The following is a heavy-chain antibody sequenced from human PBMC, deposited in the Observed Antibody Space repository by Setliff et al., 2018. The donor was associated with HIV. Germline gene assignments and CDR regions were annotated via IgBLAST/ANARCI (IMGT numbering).Heavy chain of an antibody. J-gene: IGHJ4*02. CDR3: ARDPPGYGDSNDY. CDR1: GGSVGSGSYY. D-gene: IGHD4-17*01. Sequence: SETLSLTCTVSGGSVGSGSYYWSWIRQSPGKGLEWIGYIYYSGSTTYNPTLKSRVTMSIDTSKNRFSLKVRSVSAADTAVYYCARDPPGYGDSNDYWGQGMLVTVSS. V-gene: IGHV4-61*01. CDR2: IYYSGST.